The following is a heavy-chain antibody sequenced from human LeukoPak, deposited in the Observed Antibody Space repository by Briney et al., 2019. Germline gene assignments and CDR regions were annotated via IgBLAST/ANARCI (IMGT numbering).Heavy chain of an antibody. J-gene: IGHJ4*02. D-gene: IGHD4-17*01. CDR1: GFTFSSYG. V-gene: IGHV3-33*01. Sequence: GGSLRLSCAVSGFTFSSYGMHWVRQAPGKGLQWVVVIWYDGSNKYYADSVKGRFTISRDNSKNTLYLQMNSLRAEDTAVYYCARARDYGGYFDYWGQGTLVTVSS. CDR3: ARARDYGGYFDY. CDR2: IWYDGSNK.